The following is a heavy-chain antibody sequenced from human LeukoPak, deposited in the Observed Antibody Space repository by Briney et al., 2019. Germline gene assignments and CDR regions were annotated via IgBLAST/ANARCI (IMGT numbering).Heavy chain of an antibody. CDR3: AKRGAEVGATVALGDY. J-gene: IGHJ4*02. V-gene: IGHV3-23*01. Sequence: AGGSLRLSCAASGFTFDDYGMSWVRQAPGKGLEWVSSITDSGGSTYYADSVKGRFTISRDNSKNTLYLQMNSLRAEDTAVYYCAKRGAEVGATVALGDYWGQGTLVTVSS. D-gene: IGHD1-26*01. CDR2: ITDSGGST. CDR1: GFTFDDYG.